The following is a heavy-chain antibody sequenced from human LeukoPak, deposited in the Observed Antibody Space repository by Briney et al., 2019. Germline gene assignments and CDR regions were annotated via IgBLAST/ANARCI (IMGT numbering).Heavy chain of an antibody. J-gene: IGHJ3*02. D-gene: IGHD5-24*01. CDR3: ARDLTEMATRHDAFDI. V-gene: IGHV1-69*05. CDR1: GYTFTSYG. Sequence: SVKVSCKASGYTFTSYGISWVRQAPGQGVEWMGRIIPNFGTANYAQKFQGRVTITTDESTNTAYMALSSLRSEDTAVYYCARDLTEMATRHDAFDIWGQGTMVTVSS. CDR2: IIPNFGTA.